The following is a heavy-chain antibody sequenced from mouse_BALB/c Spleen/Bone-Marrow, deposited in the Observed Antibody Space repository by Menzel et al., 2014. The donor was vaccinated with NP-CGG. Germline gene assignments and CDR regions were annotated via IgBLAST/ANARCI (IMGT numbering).Heavy chain of an antibody. D-gene: IGHD1-1*01. Sequence: QVQLQQPAPELARPWASVKMSCKASGYTFTSSTIQWIKQRPGQGLEWIGYINPTRGYTDYNQQFKDRTTLTADKSSSTTYMQLTSLTSEDSAVYYCAREATYYAYFDYWGQGTALAVSP. CDR3: AREATYYAYFDY. CDR1: GYTFTSST. CDR2: INPTRGYT. J-gene: IGHJ2*01. V-gene: IGHV1-4*02.